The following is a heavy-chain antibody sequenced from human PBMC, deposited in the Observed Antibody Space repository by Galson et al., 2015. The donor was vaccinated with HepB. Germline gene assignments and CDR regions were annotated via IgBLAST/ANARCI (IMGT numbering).Heavy chain of an antibody. J-gene: IGHJ6*02. D-gene: IGHD5-18*01. V-gene: IGHV4-34*01. Sequence: LSLTCAVYGGSFSDFYWHWIRQSPGKGLEWIGEISDSGGTNSNPSLNSRVTILVDTSKNQFSLNLNSVTAADTAVYYCARGRLVYTGYSYGYNYYYAMDVWGLGTTVTVSS. CDR2: ISDSGGT. CDR3: ARGRLVYTGYSYGYNYYYAMDV. CDR1: GGSFSDFY.